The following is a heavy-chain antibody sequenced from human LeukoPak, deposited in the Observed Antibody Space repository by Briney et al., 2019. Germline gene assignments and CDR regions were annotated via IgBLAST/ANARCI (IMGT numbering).Heavy chain of an antibody. J-gene: IGHJ4*02. CDR2: ISWNSGSI. V-gene: IGHV3-9*01. CDR3: AKTRDGYNYYDY. Sequence: GGSLRLSCAASGFTFDDYAMHWVRQAPGKGLEWVSGISWNSGSIGYADSVKGRFTISRDNAKNSLYLQMNSLRAEDTALYYCAKTRDGYNYYDYWGQGTLVTVSS. D-gene: IGHD5-24*01. CDR1: GFTFDDYA.